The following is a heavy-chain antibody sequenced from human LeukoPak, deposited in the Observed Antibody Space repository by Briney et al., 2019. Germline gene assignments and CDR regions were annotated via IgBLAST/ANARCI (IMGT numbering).Heavy chain of an antibody. CDR2: INPNSGGT. Sequence: ASVKVSCKASGYTFTGYYMHWVRQAPGLGLEWMGWINPNSGGTNYAQKFQGRVTMTRDTSISTAYMELSRLRSDDTAVYYCAVDKQRTLTFDYWGQGTLVTVSS. D-gene: IGHD4-17*01. V-gene: IGHV1-2*02. CDR3: AVDKQRTLTFDY. J-gene: IGHJ4*02. CDR1: GYTFTGYY.